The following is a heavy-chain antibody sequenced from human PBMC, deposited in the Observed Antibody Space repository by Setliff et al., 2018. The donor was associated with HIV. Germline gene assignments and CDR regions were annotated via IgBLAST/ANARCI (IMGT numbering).Heavy chain of an antibody. CDR2: IDHSGST. CDR3: ARIAVADTRGYYYYYDMDV. J-gene: IGHJ6*02. Sequence: KPSETLSLTCAVYGGSFRDYYWSWIRQPPGKGLEWIGEIDHSGSTNYNPSLKSRVTISVDTSKNQFSLKLNSVTAADTAVYYCARIAVADTRGYYYYYDMDVWGQGTTVTVSS. D-gene: IGHD6-19*01. V-gene: IGHV4-34*01. CDR1: GGSFRDYY.